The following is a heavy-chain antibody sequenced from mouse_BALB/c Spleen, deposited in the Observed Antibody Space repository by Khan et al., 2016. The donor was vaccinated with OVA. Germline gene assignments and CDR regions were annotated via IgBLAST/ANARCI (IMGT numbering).Heavy chain of an antibody. J-gene: IGHJ3*01. D-gene: IGHD1-1*02. CDR3: VRGGRFAY. CDR2: ISTYYGDV. Sequence: QVQLQQSGAELARPEVAVKISCKGSGYTFTDFAMHWVKRGHTKSLEWIGVISTYYGDVDYNQKFKGKASMTVDKSSSTAYMELARLTSEDSAIYYCVRGGRFAYWGQGTLVTVSA. V-gene: IGHV1S137*01. CDR1: GYTFTDFA.